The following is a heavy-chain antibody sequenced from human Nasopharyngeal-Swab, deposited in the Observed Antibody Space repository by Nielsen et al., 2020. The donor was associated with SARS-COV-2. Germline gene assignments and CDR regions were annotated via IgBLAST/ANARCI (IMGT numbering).Heavy chain of an antibody. CDR2: IYYSGST. V-gene: IGHV4-59*01. D-gene: IGHD3-3*01. CDR3: ARDSDFWSGYYTRYFDL. J-gene: IGHJ2*01. Sequence: RQAPGKGLEWIGHIYYSGSTNYNPSLKSRVTISLDTSKIQLSLKLSSVTAADTAVYYCARDSDFWSGYYTRYFDLWGRGTPVTVSS.